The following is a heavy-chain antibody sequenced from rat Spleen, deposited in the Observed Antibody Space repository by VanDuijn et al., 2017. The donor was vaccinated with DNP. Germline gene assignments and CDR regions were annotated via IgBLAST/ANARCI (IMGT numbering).Heavy chain of an antibody. V-gene: IGHV5-27*01. J-gene: IGHJ4*01. CDR1: GFTFSNYD. CDR3: TWGAADA. CDR2: ISTSGGST. D-gene: IGHD1-2*01. Sequence: EVQLVESGGGLVQPGRSLKLSCAASGFTFSNYDMAWVRQAPTKGLEWVASISTSGGSTYYRDSVKGRFTVSRDNAKSSLYLQMDSLRSEDTATYYCTWGAADAWGQGTSVTVSS.